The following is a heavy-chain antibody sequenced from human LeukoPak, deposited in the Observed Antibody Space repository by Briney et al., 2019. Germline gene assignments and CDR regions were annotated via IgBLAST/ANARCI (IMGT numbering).Heavy chain of an antibody. CDR3: TTDRTAAGTELDY. Sequence: PGGSLRLSCAASGFTFSIAWMSWVRQAPGRGLEWVGGIKSKTDGGTTDYAATVKGTFTISSADSKNTLYLKMNSLKTEDTAVYYCTTDRTAAGTELDYWGQGTLVTVSS. CDR1: GFTFSIAW. D-gene: IGHD6-13*01. CDR2: IKSKTDGGTT. J-gene: IGHJ4*02. V-gene: IGHV3-15*01.